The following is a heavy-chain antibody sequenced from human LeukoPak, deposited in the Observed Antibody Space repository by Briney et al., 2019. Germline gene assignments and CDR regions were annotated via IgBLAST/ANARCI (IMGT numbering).Heavy chain of an antibody. CDR3: ARRRFRYCSSTSCYPLPTYYMDV. Sequence: SETLSLTCAVYGASFSGYYWSWIRHPPRKRLEWIGEINHSGSTNYNPSLKSRVTISVDTAKNQFSLKLSSVTAADTAVYYCARRRFRYCSSTSCYPLPTYYMDVWGKGTTVTISS. D-gene: IGHD2-2*01. V-gene: IGHV4-34*01. J-gene: IGHJ6*03. CDR1: GASFSGYY. CDR2: INHSGST.